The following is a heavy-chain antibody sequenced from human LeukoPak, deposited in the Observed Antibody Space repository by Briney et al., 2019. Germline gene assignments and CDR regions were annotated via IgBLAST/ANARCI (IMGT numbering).Heavy chain of an antibody. CDR1: GFTVSRNY. J-gene: IGHJ4*02. CDR2: MKHDGTEK. CDR3: VNGESFYGDYGFDY. Sequence: GGSLRLSCAASGFTVSRNYMSWVRQAPGKGLEWVANMKHDGTEKYYVDSVKGRFTISRDNSKNTLYLQMNNLRVEDTAVFYCVNGESFYGDYGFDYWGQGTLVTVSS. D-gene: IGHD4-17*01. V-gene: IGHV3-7*01.